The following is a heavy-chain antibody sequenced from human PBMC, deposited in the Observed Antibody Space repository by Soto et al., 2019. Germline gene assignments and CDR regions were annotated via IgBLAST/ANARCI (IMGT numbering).Heavy chain of an antibody. CDR2: IYTSGST. V-gene: IGHV4-4*07. J-gene: IGHJ4*02. CDR1: GGSISSYY. CDR3: ARMESYYDSSGYSGLNY. Sequence: SETLSLTCTVSGGSISSYYWSWIRQPAGKGLEWIGRIYTSGSTNYNPSLKSRVTISRDNAKNSLYLQMNSLRAEDTAVYYCARMESYYDSSGYSGLNYWGQGTLVTVSS. D-gene: IGHD3-22*01.